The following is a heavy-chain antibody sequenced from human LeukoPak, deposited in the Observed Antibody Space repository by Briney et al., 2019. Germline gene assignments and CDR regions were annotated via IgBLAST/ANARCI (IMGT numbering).Heavy chain of an antibody. D-gene: IGHD6-13*01. CDR3: ARGVAAAGYYFDY. Sequence: ASVKVSCKASGYTFSSYGISWVRQAPGKGLDWTLWISAYNGNTNYAQKLQGRVTMTTDTSTSTAYMGLRSLRSDDTAVYYCARGVAAAGYYFDYWGQGTLVTVSS. CDR2: ISAYNGNT. J-gene: IGHJ4*02. V-gene: IGHV1-18*01. CDR1: GYTFSSYG.